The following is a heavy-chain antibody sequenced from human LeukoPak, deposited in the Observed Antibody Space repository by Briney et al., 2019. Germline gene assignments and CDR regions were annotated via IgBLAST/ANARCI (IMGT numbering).Heavy chain of an antibody. CDR1: GFTFSSYG. J-gene: IGHJ6*02. D-gene: IGHD6-13*01. Sequence: GRSLRLSCAASGFTFSSYGMHWVRQAPGKGLEWVAVISYNGSNKYYADSVKGRFTISRDNSKNTLYLQMNSLRAEDTAVYYCAKEVFRVSHGDGMDVWGQGTTVTVSS. CDR2: ISYNGSNK. CDR3: AKEVFRVSHGDGMDV. V-gene: IGHV3-30*18.